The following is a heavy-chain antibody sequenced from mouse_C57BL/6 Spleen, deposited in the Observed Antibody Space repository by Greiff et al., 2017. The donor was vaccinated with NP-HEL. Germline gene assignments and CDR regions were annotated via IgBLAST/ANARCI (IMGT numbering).Heavy chain of an antibody. CDR2: IYPRSGNT. Sequence: QVQLQQSGAELARPGASVKLSCKASGYTFTSYGISWVKQRTGQGLEWIGEIYPRSGNTYYNEKFKGKATLTADKSSSTAYMELRSLTSEDAAVYFCARSTVVAPYYFDYWGQGTTLTVSS. D-gene: IGHD1-1*01. J-gene: IGHJ2*01. CDR3: ARSTVVAPYYFDY. V-gene: IGHV1-81*01. CDR1: GYTFTSYG.